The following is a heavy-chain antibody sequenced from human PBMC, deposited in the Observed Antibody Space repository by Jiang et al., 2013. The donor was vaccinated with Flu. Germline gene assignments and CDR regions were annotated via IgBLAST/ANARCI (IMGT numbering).Heavy chain of an antibody. CDR2: IYYSGST. D-gene: IGHD3-22*01. Sequence: LLKPSETLSLTCSVSGGSISSSTYYWGWIRQPPGKGLEWIGSIYYSGSTYYNPSLKSRLTISVDTSKNQFSLKLTSVTAADTAVYYCARLGNDTSGYYPIDYWGQGTLVTVSS. CDR1: GGSISSSTYY. CDR3: ARLGNDTSGYYPIDY. V-gene: IGHV4-39*07. J-gene: IGHJ4*02.